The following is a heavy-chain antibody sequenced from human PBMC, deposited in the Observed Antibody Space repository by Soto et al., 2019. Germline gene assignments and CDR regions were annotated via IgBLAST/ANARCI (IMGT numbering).Heavy chain of an antibody. CDR3: ARDYSRGYSYGYAENWFDP. V-gene: IGHV3-21*01. CDR2: ISSSSSYI. J-gene: IGHJ5*02. Sequence: GGSLRLSCAASGFTFSSYSMNWVRQAPGKGLEWVSSISSSSSYIYYADSVKGRFTISRDNAKNSLYLQINSLRAEDTAVYYCARDYSRGYSYGYAENWFDPWGQGTLVTVSS. CDR1: GFTFSSYS. D-gene: IGHD5-18*01.